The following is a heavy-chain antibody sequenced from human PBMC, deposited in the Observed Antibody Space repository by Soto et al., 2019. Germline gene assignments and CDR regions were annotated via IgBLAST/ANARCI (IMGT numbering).Heavy chain of an antibody. CDR3: VRTSLVVAAATREDY. V-gene: IGHV3-74*01. D-gene: IGHD2-15*01. CDR2: INSDGSST. J-gene: IGHJ4*02. Sequence: EVQLVESGGGLVQPGGSLSLACAASGFTFSSYWMHWVRQAPGKGLVWVSRINSDGSSTSYADSVKGRFTISRDNNKNTLYLQMNSLRAEDTAVYYCVRTSLVVAAATREDYWGQGTMVTVSS. CDR1: GFTFSSYW.